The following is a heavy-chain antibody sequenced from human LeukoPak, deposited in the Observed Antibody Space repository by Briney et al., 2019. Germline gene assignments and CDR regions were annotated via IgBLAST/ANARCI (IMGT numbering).Heavy chain of an antibody. V-gene: IGHV3-53*01. CDR2: IYSGGST. J-gene: IGHJ6*02. Sequence: GGSPRLSCAASGFTVSSNYMSWVRQAPGKGLEWVSVIYSGGSTYYADSVKGRFTISRDNAKNSLYLQMNSLRAEDTAVYYCARDAVRGVIIYYYGMDVWGQGTTVTVSS. D-gene: IGHD3-10*01. CDR3: ARDAVRGVIIYYYGMDV. CDR1: GFTVSSNY.